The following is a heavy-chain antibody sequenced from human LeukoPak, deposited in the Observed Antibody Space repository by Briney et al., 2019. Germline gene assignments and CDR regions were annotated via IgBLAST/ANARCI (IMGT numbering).Heavy chain of an antibody. CDR1: RDSITSYF. V-gene: IGHV4-59*12. CDR2: IHYSGST. CDR3: ARWYYDTSGVYSYDY. J-gene: IGHJ4*02. Sequence: SETLSLTCTVSRDSITSYFGSWMRQPPGKGLECISDIHYSGSTNDNPSLKSRVTISVDTYKNQYSLKLRSMTAADTAVYYCARWYYDTSGVYSYDYWGQGTLVTVSS. D-gene: IGHD3-22*01.